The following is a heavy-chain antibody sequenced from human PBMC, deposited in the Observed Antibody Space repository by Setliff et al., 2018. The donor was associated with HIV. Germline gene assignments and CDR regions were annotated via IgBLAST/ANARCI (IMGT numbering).Heavy chain of an antibody. V-gene: IGHV3-21*01. Sequence: GGSLRLSCAASGFPFSRYTLNWVRQAPGKGLEWVSSISGSSTYIYYADSMKGRVTISRDNAKNSLSLQINSLRVEDTAVYFCAREGFTVTTLSYQYYYMDVGGNGTTVTVSS. J-gene: IGHJ6*03. CDR3: AREGFTVTTLSYQYYYMDV. CDR1: GFPFSRYT. CDR2: ISGSSTYI. D-gene: IGHD4-17*01.